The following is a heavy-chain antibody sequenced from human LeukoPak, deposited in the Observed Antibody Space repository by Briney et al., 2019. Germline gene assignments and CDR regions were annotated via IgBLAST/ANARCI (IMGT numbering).Heavy chain of an antibody. V-gene: IGHV3-23*01. CDR3: AKDTVYYYESSGSNFDY. J-gene: IGHJ4*02. D-gene: IGHD3-22*01. Sequence: PSETLSLTCAVSGGSISSSSYYWGWIRQPPGKGLEWVSAISGSGGSTYYADSVKGRFTISRDNSKNTLYLQMNSLRAEDTAVYYCAKDTVYYYESSGSNFDYWGQGTLVTVSS. CDR2: ISGSGGST. CDR1: GGSISSSSYY.